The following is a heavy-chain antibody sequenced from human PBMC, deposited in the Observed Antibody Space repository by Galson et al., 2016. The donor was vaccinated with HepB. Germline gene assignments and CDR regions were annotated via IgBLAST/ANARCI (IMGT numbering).Heavy chain of an antibody. CDR2: IWYDGSNK. Sequence: SLRLSCAVSGFTFRSYGMQWVRQAPGKGLEWVAVIWYDGSNKYYADSVKGRFTISRDNSRTTLYLQMNSLRGDDTAVYYCARGGYLYYSGTYMGAYWGQGTLVTVSS. V-gene: IGHV3-33*01. CDR1: GFTFRSYG. J-gene: IGHJ4*02. CDR3: ARGGYLYYSGTYMGAY. D-gene: IGHD1-7*01.